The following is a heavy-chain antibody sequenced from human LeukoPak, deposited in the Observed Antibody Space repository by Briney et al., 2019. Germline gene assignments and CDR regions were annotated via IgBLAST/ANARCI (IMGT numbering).Heavy chain of an antibody. V-gene: IGHV3-48*04. Sequence: GGSLRLSCAASGFTFSNYSMNWVRQAPGKGLEWVSYISSSGDVIYYADSVTGRFTISRDNAKNSLYLQMNSLRAEDTAVYYCARVPDYWGQGTLVTVSS. CDR1: GFTFSNYS. J-gene: IGHJ4*02. CDR2: ISSSGDVI. CDR3: ARVPDY.